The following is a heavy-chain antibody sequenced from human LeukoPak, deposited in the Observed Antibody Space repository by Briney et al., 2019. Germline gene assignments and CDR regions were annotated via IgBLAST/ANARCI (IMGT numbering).Heavy chain of an antibody. CDR3: ARQSTFYSGYIYWFDP. J-gene: IGHJ5*02. V-gene: IGHV4-39*01. CDR1: GGSISSSSYY. CDR2: IYYSGST. D-gene: IGHD5-12*01. Sequence: SETLFLTCTVSGGSISSSSYYWGWIRQPPGKGLEWIGSIYYSGSTYYNPSLKSRVTISVDTSKNQFSLKLSSVTAADTAVYYCARQSTFYSGYIYWFDPWGQGTLVTVSS.